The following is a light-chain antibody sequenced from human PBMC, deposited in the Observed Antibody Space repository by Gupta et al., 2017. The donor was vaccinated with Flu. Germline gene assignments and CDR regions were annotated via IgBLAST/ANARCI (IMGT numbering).Light chain of an antibody. J-gene: IGLJ2*01. CDR3: SSYTSSSTYVV. CDR2: EVS. Sequence: QSTLTQPASVSGSPGESITISCTGTSSDVGGYNYVSWYQQHPGKAPKLMIYEVSNRPSGVSNRFSGCKSGNTAALTISGLQAEDEADYYCSSYTSSSTYVVFGGGTKLTVL. CDR1: SSDVGGYNY. V-gene: IGLV2-14*01.